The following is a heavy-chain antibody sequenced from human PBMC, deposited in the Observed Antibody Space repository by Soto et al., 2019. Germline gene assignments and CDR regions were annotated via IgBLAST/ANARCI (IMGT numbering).Heavy chain of an antibody. CDR2: IYHSGNT. V-gene: IGHV4-4*02. D-gene: IGHD4-17*01. CDR3: ARLDFGTVTSSP. Sequence: QVQLQESGPGLVKPSGTLSLTCAVSGGSISSSNWWSWVRQSPGKGLEWIGEIYHSGNTNYNPSLQSRVTLSVAKPKHPFSRNLSSVTAADTAVYSCARLDFGTVTSSPWGQGTLVTVSS. CDR1: GGSISSSNW. J-gene: IGHJ5*02.